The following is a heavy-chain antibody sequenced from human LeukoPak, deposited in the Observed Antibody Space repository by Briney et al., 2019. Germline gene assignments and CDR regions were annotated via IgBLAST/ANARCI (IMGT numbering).Heavy chain of an antibody. V-gene: IGHV3-48*03. CDR1: GFTFSTYE. Sequence: GGSLRLSCAASGFTFSTYEMNWVRQAPGKGLEWVSYISGSGSTIHYADSVKGRFTISRDNAKNSLYLQMNSLRAEDTAIYHCARDRGGWYRWFDPWGQGTLVTVSS. J-gene: IGHJ5*02. D-gene: IGHD6-19*01. CDR3: ARDRGGWYRWFDP. CDR2: ISGSGSTI.